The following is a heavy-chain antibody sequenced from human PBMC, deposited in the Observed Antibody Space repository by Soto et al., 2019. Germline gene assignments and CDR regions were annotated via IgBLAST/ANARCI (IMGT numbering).Heavy chain of an antibody. CDR2: IYTDGNT. Sequence: EVQLVDSGGDLVQPGGSRRLSCAASGFTVSSSHMSWVRQAPGKGLEWVSVIYTDGNTFYADSVKGRFTMSRDNSKNRLWLQMNSLRTEDTAVYYCARGPGGESAGWLDPWGQGTLVTVSS. D-gene: IGHD3-16*01. CDR1: GFTVSSSH. CDR3: ARGPGGESAGWLDP. J-gene: IGHJ5*02. V-gene: IGHV3-66*01.